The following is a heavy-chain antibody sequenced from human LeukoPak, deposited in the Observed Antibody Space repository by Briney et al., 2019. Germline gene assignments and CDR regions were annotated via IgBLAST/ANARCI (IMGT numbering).Heavy chain of an antibody. CDR1: GFTFSSYA. D-gene: IGHD5-24*01. J-gene: IGHJ4*02. Sequence: GGSLRLSCAASGFTFSSYAMTWVRQAPGKGLEWVANIKQDGSEKDYVDALKGRFTISRDNAKNSLYLQMNSLRAEDTAVYYCARWLELMRNFDWWGQGTLVTVSS. CDR2: IKQDGSEK. CDR3: ARWLELMRNFDW. V-gene: IGHV3-7*01.